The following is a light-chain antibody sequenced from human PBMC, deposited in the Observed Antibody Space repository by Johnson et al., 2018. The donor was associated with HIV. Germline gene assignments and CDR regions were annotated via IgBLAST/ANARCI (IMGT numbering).Light chain of an antibody. J-gene: IGLJ1*01. CDR2: DNN. CDR1: SSNIGNNY. V-gene: IGLV1-51*01. CDR3: GTWDSSLSAYV. Sequence: QSVLTQSPSVSAAPGQKVTISCSGSSSNIGNNYVSWYQQLPGTAPKLLIYDNNKRPSGIPDRLSGSKSGTSATLGITGLQTGDEADYYCGTWDSSLSAYVFGTGTKVTVL.